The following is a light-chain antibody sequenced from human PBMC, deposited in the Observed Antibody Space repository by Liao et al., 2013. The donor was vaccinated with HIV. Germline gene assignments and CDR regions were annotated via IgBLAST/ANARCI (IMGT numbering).Light chain of an antibody. CDR1: NIGSKS. V-gene: IGLV3-21*04. J-gene: IGLJ2*01. CDR3: QVWDSSSDQSI. CDR2: YDN. Sequence: SYVLTQPPSVSVAPGQTARITCGGNNIGSKSVHWYQQRPGQAPVLVIYYDNDRPSGIPERFSGSNSGNTAALTISGAEAGDEAAYYCQVWDSSSDQSIFGGGTNLTVL.